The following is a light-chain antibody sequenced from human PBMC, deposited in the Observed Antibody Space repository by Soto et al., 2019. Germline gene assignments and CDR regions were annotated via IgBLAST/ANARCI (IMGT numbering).Light chain of an antibody. Sequence: QSVLTQPPSVSGAPGQRVSISCPGTSSNIGAGYDVHWYQHLPGTAPKLLIFGDINRPSGVPDRFSGSKSGTSASLAITGLQAEDEADYYCQSYDSSLSISVFGGGTKLTVL. V-gene: IGLV1-40*01. CDR2: GDI. J-gene: IGLJ2*01. CDR3: QSYDSSLSISV. CDR1: SSNIGAGYD.